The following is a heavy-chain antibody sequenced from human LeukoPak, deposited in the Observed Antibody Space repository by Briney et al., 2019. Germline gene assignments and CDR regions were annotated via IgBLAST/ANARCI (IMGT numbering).Heavy chain of an antibody. D-gene: IGHD3-10*01. J-gene: IGHJ4*02. CDR3: ARTGYITMVRGGPFDY. CDR1: GFTFSSYS. V-gene: IGHV3-21*01. CDR2: ISSSSSYI. Sequence: GGSLRLSCAASGFTFSSYSMNWVRQAPGKGLEWVSSISSSSSYIYYADSVKGRFTISRDNAKNSLYLQMNSLRAEDTAVYYCARTGYITMVRGGPFDYWGQGTLVTVSS.